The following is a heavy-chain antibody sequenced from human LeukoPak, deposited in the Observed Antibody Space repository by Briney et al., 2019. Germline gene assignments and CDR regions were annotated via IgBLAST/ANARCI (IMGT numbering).Heavy chain of an antibody. CDR1: GGTFSSYA. J-gene: IGHJ3*02. D-gene: IGHD3-22*01. V-gene: IGHV1-69*04. CDR2: IIPILGIA. Sequence: ASVTVSCKASGGTFSSYAISWVRQAPGQGLEWMGRIIPILGIANYAQKFQGRVTITADKSTSTAYMELSSLRSEDTAVYYCASGLLHFDIWGQGTMVTVSS. CDR3: ASGLLHFDI.